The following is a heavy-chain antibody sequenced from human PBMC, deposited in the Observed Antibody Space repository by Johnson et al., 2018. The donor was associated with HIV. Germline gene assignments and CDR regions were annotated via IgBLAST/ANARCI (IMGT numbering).Heavy chain of an antibody. Sequence: QVQLVESGGGLVKPGGSLRLSCAASGFTFSDYYMSWIRQAPGKGLEWISYIGSSGSPIYYADSVRGRFTISRANAKNSLYLQMNSLRAEDTAVYYCAREYYDSSGYYYGGVSAFDIWGQGTMVTVSS. CDR2: IGSSGSPI. CDR3: AREYYDSSGYYYGGVSAFDI. CDR1: GFTFSDYY. J-gene: IGHJ3*02. V-gene: IGHV3-11*04. D-gene: IGHD3-22*01.